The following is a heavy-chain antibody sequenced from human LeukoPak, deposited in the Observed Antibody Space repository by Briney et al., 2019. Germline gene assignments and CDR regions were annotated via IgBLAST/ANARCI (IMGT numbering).Heavy chain of an antibody. CDR2: ITYDSAIK. J-gene: IGHJ4*02. Sequence: GSLRLSCAASGFTLSTYSMNWVRQAPGKGLELVSYITYDSAIKYYADSVRGRFTISRDNAKNSLYLQMNSLRAEDTAVYYCARARSTRNYVGLYYFDYWGQGTLVTVSS. D-gene: IGHD1-7*01. CDR3: ARARSTRNYVGLYYFDY. CDR1: GFTLSTYS. V-gene: IGHV3-48*04.